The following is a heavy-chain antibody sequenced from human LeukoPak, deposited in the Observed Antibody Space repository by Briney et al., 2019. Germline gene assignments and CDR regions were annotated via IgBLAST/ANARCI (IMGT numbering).Heavy chain of an antibody. CDR2: IIPIFGTA. V-gene: IGHV1-69*01. Sequence: ASVKVSCKASGGTFSSYAISWVRQAPGQGLEWMGGIIPIFGTANYAQKLQGRVTITADESTSTAYMELSSLRSEDTAVYYCASSDTGYDSSGYYYPYLDYWGQGTLVTVSS. D-gene: IGHD3-22*01. CDR3: ASSDTGYDSSGYYYPYLDY. CDR1: GGTFSSYA. J-gene: IGHJ4*02.